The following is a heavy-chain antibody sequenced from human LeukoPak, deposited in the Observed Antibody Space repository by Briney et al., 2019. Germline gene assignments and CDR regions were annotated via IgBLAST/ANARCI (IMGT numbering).Heavy chain of an antibody. CDR2: IWYRGSHK. V-gene: IGHV3-33*08. CDR1: GFPFSSYA. D-gene: IGHD1-26*01. Sequence: GGSLRLFCTASGFPFSSYAMNWVGQAPGKRLEWVALIWYRGSHKAYVDSVKGRFTVSRDNSKNTLDLQMNSLRAEDTAVYYCARVSLVGRSDEFDYWGQGTLVTVSS. CDR3: ARVSLVGRSDEFDY. J-gene: IGHJ4*02.